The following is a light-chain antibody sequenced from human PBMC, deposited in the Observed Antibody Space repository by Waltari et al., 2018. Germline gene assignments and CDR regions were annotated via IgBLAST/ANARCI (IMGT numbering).Light chain of an antibody. CDR2: KVI. CDR3: SSYGSHSTWV. CDR1: SDDVGAYDY. Sequence: QSALTPPASVSGSPGQSITIPCPGTSDDVGAYDYVSWYQPRPDKAPHLIIYKVIYRPSGVSNRFSGSKSGNAASLTISGLQAEDEADYYCSSYGSHSTWVFGAGTK. J-gene: IGLJ3*02. V-gene: IGLV2-14*01.